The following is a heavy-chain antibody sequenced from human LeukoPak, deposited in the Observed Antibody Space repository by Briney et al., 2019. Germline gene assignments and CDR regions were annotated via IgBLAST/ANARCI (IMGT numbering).Heavy chain of an antibody. Sequence: NPSETLSLTCTVSGDSITNYYWSWIRQPPGKGLEWIGHIYYSGSTNFNPSLKSRVTLSVDTSKNQFSLKLSSVTAADTAVYYCARAPRSGSNYRFDHWGQGTLVTVSS. D-gene: IGHD1-26*01. J-gene: IGHJ4*02. CDR3: ARAPRSGSNYRFDH. CDR1: GDSITNYY. V-gene: IGHV4-59*01. CDR2: IYYSGST.